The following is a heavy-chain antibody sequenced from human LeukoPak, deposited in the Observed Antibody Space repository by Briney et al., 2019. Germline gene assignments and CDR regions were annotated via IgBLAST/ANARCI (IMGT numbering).Heavy chain of an antibody. J-gene: IGHJ4*02. V-gene: IGHV4-4*02. CDR1: GGSISSSNS. Sequence: PSGTLSLTCVVSGGSISSSNSWSWVRQPPGKGLEWIGEIYHSGSTNYNPSLKSRVTMSVDKSKNQFSVNLSSVTAADTAVYYCARRTSGWYGIDYWGQGTLVTVSS. D-gene: IGHD6-19*01. CDR2: IYHSGST. CDR3: ARRTSGWYGIDY.